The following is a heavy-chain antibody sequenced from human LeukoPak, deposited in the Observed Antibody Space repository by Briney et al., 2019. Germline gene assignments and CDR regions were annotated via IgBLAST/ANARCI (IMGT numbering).Heavy chain of an antibody. CDR2: IYYSGST. Sequence: SETLSLTCTVSGGSMSPYRWGWIRQTPGKGLEWTGYIYYSGSTNYNPSLNSRVTISVDTSKNQFSLRLSSVTAADTAIYYCARAVSGRFDYWGQGTLVTVSS. J-gene: IGHJ4*02. CDR3: ARAVSGRFDY. V-gene: IGHV4-59*08. D-gene: IGHD6-19*01. CDR1: GGSMSPYR.